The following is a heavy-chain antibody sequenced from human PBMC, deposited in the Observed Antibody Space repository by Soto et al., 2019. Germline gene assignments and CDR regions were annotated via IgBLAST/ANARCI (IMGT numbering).Heavy chain of an antibody. D-gene: IGHD2-15*01. CDR3: AAVTAGCSGSTCQSDP. J-gene: IGHJ5*02. Sequence: QVHLQESGPGLVEPSGTLSLTCAVSGASISSNYWWTWVRQSPTKGLEWIGEVFHSGTTNYNPSLKNRVTISGDKSINHFSLKLTSVTAADTAVYYCAAVTAGCSGSTCQSDPVGQGTLVTVSS. CDR2: VFHSGTT. V-gene: IGHV4-4*02. CDR1: GASISSNYW.